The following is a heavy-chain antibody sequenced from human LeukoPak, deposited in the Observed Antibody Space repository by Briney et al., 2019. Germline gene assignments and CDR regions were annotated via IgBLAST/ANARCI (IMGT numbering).Heavy chain of an antibody. J-gene: IGHJ4*02. CDR3: AKDKGCSSTSCYEDY. Sequence: GGTLRLSCAASGFTFSSYAMSWVRQAPGKGLEWVSAISGSGGSTYYADSVKGRFTISRDNSKNTLYLQMNGLRAEDTAVYYCAKDKGCSSTSCYEDYWGQGTLVTVSS. CDR2: ISGSGGST. CDR1: GFTFSSYA. V-gene: IGHV3-23*01. D-gene: IGHD2-2*01.